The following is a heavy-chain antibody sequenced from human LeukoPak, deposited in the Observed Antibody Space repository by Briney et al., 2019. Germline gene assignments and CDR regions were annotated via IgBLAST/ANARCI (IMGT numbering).Heavy chain of an antibody. CDR1: GGSISSFY. CDR2: IYYTGRT. D-gene: IGHD6-13*01. V-gene: IGHV4-59*01. J-gene: IGHJ5*02. Sequence: SQTLSLTCTVSGGSISSFYWSWIRQPPRKGLEWIGYIYYTGRTNYNPSLKGRVTMSVDTSKNQLSLKLSSVTAADTAIYYCAGGRIAADGSNWFNPWGQGTLVTVSS. CDR3: AGGRIAADGSNWFNP.